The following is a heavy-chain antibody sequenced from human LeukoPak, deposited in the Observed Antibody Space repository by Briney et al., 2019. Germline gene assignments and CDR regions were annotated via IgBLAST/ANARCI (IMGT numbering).Heavy chain of an antibody. CDR1: GYTLTELS. J-gene: IGHJ4*02. CDR2: FDPEDGET. D-gene: IGHD3-3*01. V-gene: IGHV1-24*01. CDR3: ATGLVLRFLEWPGPTNS. Sequence: ASVKVSCKVSGYTLTELSMHWVRQAPGKGLEWMGGFDPEDGETIYAQKFQGRVTMTEDTSTDTAYMEQSSLRSEDTAVYYCATGLVLRFLEWPGPTNSWGQGTLVTVSS.